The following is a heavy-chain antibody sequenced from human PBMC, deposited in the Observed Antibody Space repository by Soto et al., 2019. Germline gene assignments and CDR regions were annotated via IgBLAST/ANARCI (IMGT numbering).Heavy chain of an antibody. J-gene: IGHJ6*02. V-gene: IGHV3-23*01. CDR2: ISARGGST. CDR1: GFTFSSYT. Sequence: VSLRLSCAASGFTFSSYTMNWVRQAPGKGLEWVSLISARGGSTYYADSVKGRFTISRDNSKNTLYLQMNSLRAEDTGVYYCARDPPNDKTQLDYGMDVWGQGTAVTVSS. CDR3: ARDPPNDKTQLDYGMDV. D-gene: IGHD2-2*01.